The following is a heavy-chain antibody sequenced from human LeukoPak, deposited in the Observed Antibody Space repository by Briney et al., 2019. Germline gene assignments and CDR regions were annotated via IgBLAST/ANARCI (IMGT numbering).Heavy chain of an antibody. CDR1: GFTFDDYG. Sequence: PGGSLRLSCAASGFTFDDYGMHWVRQAPGKGLEWVSSISSSSSYIYYADSVKGRFTISRDNAKNSLYLQMNSLRAEDTAVYYCAGEVPDGYSSSWELYWGQGTLVTVSS. J-gene: IGHJ4*02. CDR2: ISSSSSYI. V-gene: IGHV3-21*01. CDR3: AGEVPDGYSSSWELY. D-gene: IGHD6-13*01.